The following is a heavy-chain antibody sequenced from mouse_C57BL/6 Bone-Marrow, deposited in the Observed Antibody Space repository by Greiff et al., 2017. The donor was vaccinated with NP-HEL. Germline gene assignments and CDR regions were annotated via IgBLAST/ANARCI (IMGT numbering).Heavy chain of an antibody. CDR3: AGLPIFP. CDR2: IDPSDSYT. V-gene: IGHV1-59*01. Sequence: QVQLQQPGAELVRPGTSVKLSCKASGYTFTSYWMHWVKQRPGQGLEWIGVIDPSDSYTNYNQKFKGKATLTVDTSSSTAYMQLSSLTSEDSAVYYCAGLPIFPWGQGTTLTVSS. J-gene: IGHJ2*01. CDR1: GYTFTSYW. D-gene: IGHD2-10*01.